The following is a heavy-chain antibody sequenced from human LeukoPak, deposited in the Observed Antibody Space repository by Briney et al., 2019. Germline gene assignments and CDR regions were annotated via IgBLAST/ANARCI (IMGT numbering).Heavy chain of an antibody. CDR3: ARARIYNWFDP. Sequence: GASVKVSCKASGYTFTNYDINWVRQATGQGLEWMGWMNPNSGNTNYAQKLQGRVTMTTDTSTSTAYMELRSLRSDDTAVYYCARARIYNWFDPWGQGTLVTVSS. V-gene: IGHV1-18*01. CDR1: GYTFTNYD. J-gene: IGHJ5*02. CDR2: MNPNSGNT.